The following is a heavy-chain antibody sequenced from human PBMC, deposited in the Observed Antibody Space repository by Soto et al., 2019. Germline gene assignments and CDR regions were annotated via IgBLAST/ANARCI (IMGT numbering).Heavy chain of an antibody. J-gene: IGHJ4*02. V-gene: IGHV3-7*05. CDR1: GFTFSAFW. D-gene: IGHD1-26*01. Sequence: GGSLRLSCAASGFTFSAFWMSWVRRAPGRGLEWVANIKEDGSETYYVDSVEGRFTISRDNAKKSLYLQMNSLRAEDTALYYCARGGSHSSDSWGQGAPVTVSS. CDR2: IKEDGSET. CDR3: ARGGSHSSDS.